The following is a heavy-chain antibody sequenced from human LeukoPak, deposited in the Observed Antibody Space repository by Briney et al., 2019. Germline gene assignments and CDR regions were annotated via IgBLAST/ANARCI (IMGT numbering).Heavy chain of an antibody. Sequence: SEILSLTCTVSGGSLSSSTYYWGWIRQPPGKGLEWIGSIYYSGSTYYNPSLKSRVTISVDTSKNQFSLKLSSVTAVDTAVYYCARKENVYYYFDYWGQGTLVTVSS. CDR2: IYYSGST. D-gene: IGHD3-10*01. CDR3: ARKENVYYYFDY. J-gene: IGHJ4*02. CDR1: GGSLSSSTYY. V-gene: IGHV4-39*07.